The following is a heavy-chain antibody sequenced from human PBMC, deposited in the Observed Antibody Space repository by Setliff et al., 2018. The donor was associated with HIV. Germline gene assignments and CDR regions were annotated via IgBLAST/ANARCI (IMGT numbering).Heavy chain of an antibody. D-gene: IGHD2-8*02. Sequence: SVKVSCKASGDTLSIHPISWVRQAPGRGLDWMGGIIPAFGTANYAQKFQGRVTITTNESTTTVYMELTGLRSEDTALYYCARELLPVPTVCCAYWSHAMDVWGQGPTST. V-gene: IGHV1-69*05. CDR1: GDTLSIHP. CDR3: ARELLPVPTVCCAYWSHAMDV. J-gene: IGHJ6*02. CDR2: IIPAFGTA.